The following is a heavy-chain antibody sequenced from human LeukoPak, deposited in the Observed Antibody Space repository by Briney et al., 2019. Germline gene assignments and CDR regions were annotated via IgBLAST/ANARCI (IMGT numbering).Heavy chain of an antibody. V-gene: IGHV3-33*01. CDR2: MWFDGSNI. D-gene: IGHD3-22*01. CDR3: VREVPYSSDNRDYYPGYFDS. Sequence: PGGSLRLSCLASGFSFSTSAMHWVHQTPGRGLEWVALMWFDGSNIYYGDSVKGRSTISRDNSKNTLYLEMNNLSAEDTAVYYCVREVPYSSDNRDYYPGYFDSWGQGTLVTVSS. CDR1: GFSFSTSA. J-gene: IGHJ4*02.